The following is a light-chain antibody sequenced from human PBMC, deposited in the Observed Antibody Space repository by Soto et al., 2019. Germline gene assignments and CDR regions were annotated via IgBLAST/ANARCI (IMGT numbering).Light chain of an antibody. V-gene: IGKV3-11*01. Sequence: EIVLTQSPATLSLSPGERATISCRASQSVSSYLDWYQQKPGQAPRLLIYDASNRATGIPARFSGSGSGTDVTLTISSREPEDFAVYYCQQRSNWPPITFGQGTRLEIK. CDR3: QQRSNWPPIT. CDR1: QSVSSY. J-gene: IGKJ5*01. CDR2: DAS.